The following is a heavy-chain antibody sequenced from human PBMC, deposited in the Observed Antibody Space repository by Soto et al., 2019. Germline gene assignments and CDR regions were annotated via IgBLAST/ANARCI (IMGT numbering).Heavy chain of an antibody. Sequence: SETLSLTCTVSGGSISSYYWSWIRQPPGKGLEWIGYIYYSGSTNYNPSLKSRVTISVDTSKNQFSLKLGSVTAADTAVYYCAGGMRRITMIVVVITNDAFDIWGQGTMVTVSS. J-gene: IGHJ3*02. CDR1: GGSISSYY. D-gene: IGHD3-22*01. CDR3: AGGMRRITMIVVVITNDAFDI. V-gene: IGHV4-59*01. CDR2: IYYSGST.